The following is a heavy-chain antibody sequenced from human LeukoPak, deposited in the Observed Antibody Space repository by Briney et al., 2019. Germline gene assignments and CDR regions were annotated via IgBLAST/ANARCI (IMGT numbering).Heavy chain of an antibody. D-gene: IGHD2-2*01. CDR3: AREGQSSTSQNYYYYYMDV. V-gene: IGHV1-2*06. CDR2: INPNSGGI. Sequence: GASVKVSCKASGYTFTSYGISWVRQAPGQGLEWMGRINPNSGGINYAQKFQGRVTMTRDTSISTVYMELSSLRSDDTAVYYCAREGQSSTSQNYYYYYMDVWGKGTTVTVCS. CDR1: GYTFTSYG. J-gene: IGHJ6*03.